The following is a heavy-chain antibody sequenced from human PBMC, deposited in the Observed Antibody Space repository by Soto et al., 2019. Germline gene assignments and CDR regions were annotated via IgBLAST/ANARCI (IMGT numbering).Heavy chain of an antibody. V-gene: IGHV4-61*08. J-gene: IGHJ5*02. CDR3: ARVPIDTYMIYWSDP. D-gene: IGHD3-16*01. CDR1: GDSASSGDYY. Sequence: SETLSLTCTVSGDSASSGDYYWTWIRQPPGKGLEWVGHIYFSGRTNYIPSLESRVTISLDTSKNQFSLKLTSVTAADTAVYYCARVPIDTYMIYWSDPWGQGTLVTVSS. CDR2: IYFSGRT.